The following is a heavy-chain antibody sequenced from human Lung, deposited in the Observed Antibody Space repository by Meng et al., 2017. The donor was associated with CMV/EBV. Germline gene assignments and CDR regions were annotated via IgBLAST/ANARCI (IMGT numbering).Heavy chain of an antibody. CDR3: ARGTYISGGYYYYYYYDMEI. Sequence: GGSLRLXXTASGFTFSNSTMSWVRQAPGKGLEWVGFIRSKAFGGTTEYAASVKGRFTISRDDSKGIACLQMNSLKVEDTAFYYCARGTYISGGYYYYYYYDMEIWGQGTXVTVSS. D-gene: IGHD6-19*01. V-gene: IGHV3-49*04. CDR2: IRSKAFGGTT. CDR1: GFTFSNST. J-gene: IGHJ6*02.